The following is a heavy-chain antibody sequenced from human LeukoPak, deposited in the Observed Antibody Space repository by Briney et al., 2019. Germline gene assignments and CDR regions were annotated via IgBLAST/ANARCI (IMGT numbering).Heavy chain of an antibody. CDR3: TALLGITATLVY. CDR1: GFTFSNGW. J-gene: IGHJ4*02. V-gene: IGHV3-15*01. CDR2: IKSKTDGGTA. D-gene: IGHD7-27*01. Sequence: AGSLRLSCAASGFTFSNGWISWVRQAPGKGLEWVGRIKSKTDGGTAAYAAPVKGRFTISRDDSENTLYLQMNSLKSEDTAVYYCTALLGITATLVYWGQGTLVTVSS.